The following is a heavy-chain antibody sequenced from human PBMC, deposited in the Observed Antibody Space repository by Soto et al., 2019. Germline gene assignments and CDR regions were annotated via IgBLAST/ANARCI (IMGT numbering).Heavy chain of an antibody. Sequence: QVQLQESGPGLVKPSQTLSLTCTVSGGSISSGGYYWSWIRQHPAKGLEWIGYIYYSGSTYYNPSLKSRVTISVDTSKNQFSLKLSSVTAADTAVYYCARWRSSWFDAFDIWGQGTMVTVSS. CDR3: ARWRSSWFDAFDI. CDR1: GGSISSGGYY. V-gene: IGHV4-31*03. J-gene: IGHJ3*02. D-gene: IGHD6-13*01. CDR2: IYYSGST.